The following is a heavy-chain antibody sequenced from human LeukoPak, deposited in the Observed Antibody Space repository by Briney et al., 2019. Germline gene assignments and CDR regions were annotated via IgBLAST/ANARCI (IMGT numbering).Heavy chain of an antibody. CDR3: AKDPRPQRHPTAADY. J-gene: IGHJ4*02. D-gene: IGHD6-13*01. Sequence: PGGSLRLSCAASGFTFSSYGMHWVRQAPGKGLEWVAAIWHDGSNEYYADSVKGRFTISRDNSNKTLYLQMNSLRAEDTAVYYCAKDPRPQRHPTAADYWGQGTLVTVSS. V-gene: IGHV3-33*06. CDR1: GFTFSSYG. CDR2: IWHDGSNE.